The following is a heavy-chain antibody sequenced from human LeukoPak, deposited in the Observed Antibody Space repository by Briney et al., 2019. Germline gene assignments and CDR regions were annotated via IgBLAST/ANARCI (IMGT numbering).Heavy chain of an antibody. Sequence: PGGSLRLSCAASGFTFSSYEMNWFRQAPGKGLEWVSYISESGTTIYYADSVKGRFTISRDNAKNTLYLQMNSLRAEDTAVYYCARVGYSYGYDYWGQGTLVTVSS. CDR2: ISESGTTI. CDR1: GFTFSSYE. CDR3: ARVGYSYGYDY. D-gene: IGHD5-18*01. J-gene: IGHJ4*02. V-gene: IGHV3-48*03.